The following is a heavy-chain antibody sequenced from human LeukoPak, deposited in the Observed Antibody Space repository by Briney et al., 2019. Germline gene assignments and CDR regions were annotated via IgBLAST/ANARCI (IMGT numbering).Heavy chain of an antibody. CDR3: ARILPLRVPAAMGD. CDR2: ISGGSTYI. J-gene: IGHJ4*02. V-gene: IGHV3-21*06. D-gene: IGHD2-2*01. CDR1: GFTFSHYT. Sequence: GGSLRLSCAASGFTFSHYTMNWIRQAPGKGLEWVASISGGSTYIFYSPSVGGRVYPGSRGGRRFTVSRDDAKNTLFLQMNSLSAEDAAVYYCARILPLRVPAAMGDWGQGTLVTVSS.